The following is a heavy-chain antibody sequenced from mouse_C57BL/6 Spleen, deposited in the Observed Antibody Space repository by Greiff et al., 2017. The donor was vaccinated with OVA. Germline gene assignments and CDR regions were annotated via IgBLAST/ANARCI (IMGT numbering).Heavy chain of an antibody. CDR2: INHNNGGT. CDR3: ARPDYYGSSYGNWYFDV. J-gene: IGHJ1*03. V-gene: IGHV1-22*01. Sequence: VQLKESGPELVKPGASVKMSCKASGYTFTDYNMHWVKQSHGKSLEWIGYINHNNGGTSYNQKFKGKATLTVNKSSSTAYLELRSLTSEDSAVYYCARPDYYGSSYGNWYFDVWGTGTTVTVSS. D-gene: IGHD1-1*01. CDR1: GYTFTDYN.